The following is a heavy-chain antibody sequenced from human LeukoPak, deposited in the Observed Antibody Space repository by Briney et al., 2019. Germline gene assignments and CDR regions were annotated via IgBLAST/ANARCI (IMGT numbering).Heavy chain of an antibody. V-gene: IGHV4-39*07. J-gene: IGHJ4*02. Sequence: SETLSLTCTVSGGSISSSSYYWGWIRQPPGKGLEWIGEINHSGSSNYNPSLKSRVTISVDTSKNQFSLKLSSVTAADTAVYYCTREQDREAAATIVGDYWGQGTLVTVSS. CDR2: INHSGSS. D-gene: IGHD3-22*01. CDR3: TREQDREAAATIVGDY. CDR1: GGSISSSSYY.